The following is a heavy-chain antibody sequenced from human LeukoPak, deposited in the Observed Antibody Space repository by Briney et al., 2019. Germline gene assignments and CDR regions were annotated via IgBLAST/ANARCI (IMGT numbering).Heavy chain of an antibody. V-gene: IGHV4-59*01. CDR2: IYYSGRT. Sequence: MPSETLSFKCSVSGVSISSYYWRWIRQPPGMGLEWIGYIYYSGRTNYNPSLKSRVTISGDTSKNQFSLKLSPVTAADTAVYYCARDVIRGYSYGYYYYYGMDVWGQGTTVTVSS. CDR1: GVSISSYY. CDR3: ARDVIRGYSYGYYYYYGMDV. D-gene: IGHD5-18*01. J-gene: IGHJ6*02.